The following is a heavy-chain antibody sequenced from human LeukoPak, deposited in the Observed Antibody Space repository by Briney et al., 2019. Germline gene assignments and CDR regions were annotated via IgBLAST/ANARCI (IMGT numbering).Heavy chain of an antibody. CDR2: INPNSGGT. V-gene: IGHV1-2*02. J-gene: IGHJ5*02. D-gene: IGHD2-2*02. CDR3: AREGYCSSTSCYIARYNWSDP. CDR1: GYTFTGYY. Sequence: ASVKVSCKASGYTFTGYYMHWVRQAPGQGLEWMGWINPNSGGTNYAQKFQGRVTMTRDTSISTAYMELSRLRSDDTAVYYCAREGYCSSTSCYIARYNWSDPWGQGTLVTVSS.